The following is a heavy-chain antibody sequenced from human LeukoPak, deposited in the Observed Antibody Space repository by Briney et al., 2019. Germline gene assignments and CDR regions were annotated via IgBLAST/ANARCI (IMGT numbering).Heavy chain of an antibody. Sequence: SETLSLTCTVSGGTISSGCYYWGWIRQPAGKGLEWIGRIYTSGSTNYNPSLKSRVTKPVDTSKNQFSLKRSSVNAADTAVYYCARDPRLWFGESAGYWGQGTLVTVSS. J-gene: IGHJ4*02. CDR3: ARDPRLWFGESAGY. CDR2: IYTSGST. D-gene: IGHD3-10*01. CDR1: GGTISSGCYY. V-gene: IGHV4-61*02.